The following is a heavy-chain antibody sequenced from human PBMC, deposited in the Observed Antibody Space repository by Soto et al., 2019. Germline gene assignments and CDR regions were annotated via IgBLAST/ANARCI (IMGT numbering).Heavy chain of an antibody. D-gene: IGHD1-7*01. CDR1: GYIFTSYS. CDR3: ARGYNWNYSDLDS. V-gene: IGHV1-3*01. CDR2: INGANGNT. J-gene: IGHJ4*02. Sequence: QVQLVQSGAEVKKPGASVKVSCRTSGYIFTSYSMQWVRQAPGQRLEWMGWINGANGNTKYSQKFQGRITITRDTSTSTDYMELSSLKSEDTAVYFCARGYNWNYSDLDSWGQGTLVTVSS.